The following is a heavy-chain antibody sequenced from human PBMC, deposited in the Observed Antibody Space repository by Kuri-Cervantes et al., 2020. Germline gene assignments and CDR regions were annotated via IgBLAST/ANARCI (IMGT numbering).Heavy chain of an antibody. CDR1: GFTFDDYA. V-gene: IGHV3-9*01. CDR3: AKGIGQYSSSFPDY. J-gene: IGHJ4*02. CDR2: ISWNTINI. D-gene: IGHD6-6*01. Sequence: RSSCAISGFTFDDYAMHWVRQAPGKGLEWVSGISWNTINIIYADSVKGRFTISRDNAKNSLYLQMNSLTTEDTAFYYCAKGIGQYSSSFPDYWGQGTLVTVSS.